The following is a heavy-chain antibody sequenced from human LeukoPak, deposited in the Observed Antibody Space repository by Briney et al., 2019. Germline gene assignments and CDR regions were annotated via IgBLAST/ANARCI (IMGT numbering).Heavy chain of an antibody. V-gene: IGHV4-59*01. D-gene: IGHD1-26*01. CDR3: ARDSYDAFDI. CDR1: GGSISSYF. CDR2: IYYSGTT. J-gene: IGHJ3*02. Sequence: ASETLSLTCTVSGGSISSYFWSWIRQPPGQGLEWIAYIYYSGTTNYNPSLNSRVTISVDTSKNHFSLKLCSVTAADTAVYYCARDSYDAFDIWGQGTMVTVSS.